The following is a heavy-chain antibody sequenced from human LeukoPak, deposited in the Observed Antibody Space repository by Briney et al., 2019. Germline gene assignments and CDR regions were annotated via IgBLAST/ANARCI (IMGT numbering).Heavy chain of an antibody. CDR1: GFTFDDYA. V-gene: IGHV3-43D*03. J-gene: IGHJ3*02. CDR3: AKDMDPPHYSSGWYGDAFDI. CDR2: ISWDGGST. D-gene: IGHD6-19*01. Sequence: QPGGSLRLSCAASGFTFDDYAMHWVRQAPGKGLEWVSLISWDGGSTYYADSVKGRFTISRDNSKNSLYLQMNSLRAEDTALYYCAKDMDPPHYSSGWYGDAFDIWGQGTMVTVSS.